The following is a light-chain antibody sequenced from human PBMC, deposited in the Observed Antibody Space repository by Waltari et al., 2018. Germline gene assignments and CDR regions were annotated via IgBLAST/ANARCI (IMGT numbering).Light chain of an antibody. J-gene: IGKJ2*01. CDR2: GAS. CDR3: HQYNNWLNT. CDR1: QSISSN. V-gene: IGKV3-15*01. Sequence: EIVMTQSPATLSVSPGERATLSCRASQSISSNLAWYQQKPGQAPRLLIYGASTRATGIPARFSGSGSGTEFALTISSLQAEDFAVYYCHQYNNWLNTFGQGTKLEIK.